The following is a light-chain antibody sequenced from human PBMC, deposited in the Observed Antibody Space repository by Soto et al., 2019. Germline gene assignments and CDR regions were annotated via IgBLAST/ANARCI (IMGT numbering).Light chain of an antibody. CDR3: QHYNIWPPWT. Sequence: EIVMTQSPATLSVSPGERATLSCRASQSVSANLAWYQQKPGQAPRLLFYGASTRATGIPARFSGSGSGTECTLTISSLQSEDFAVYYCQHYNIWPPWTFGQGTKGEIK. V-gene: IGKV3-15*01. J-gene: IGKJ1*01. CDR2: GAS. CDR1: QSVSAN.